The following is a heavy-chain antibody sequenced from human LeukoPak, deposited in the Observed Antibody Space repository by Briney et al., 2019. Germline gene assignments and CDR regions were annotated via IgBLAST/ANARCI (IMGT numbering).Heavy chain of an antibody. CDR2: ISSSGSTI. Sequence: GGSLRLSCAASGFTFSSYAMSWVRQAPGKGLEWVSYISSSGSTIYYADSVKGRFTISRDNAKNSLYLQMNSLRAEDTAVYYCAAYLRYSSGWYSDYWGQGTLVTVSS. J-gene: IGHJ4*02. D-gene: IGHD6-19*01. CDR1: GFTFSSYA. CDR3: AAYLRYSSGWYSDY. V-gene: IGHV3-48*03.